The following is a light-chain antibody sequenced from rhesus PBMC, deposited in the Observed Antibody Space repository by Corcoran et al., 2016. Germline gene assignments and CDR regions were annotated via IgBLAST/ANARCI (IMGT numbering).Light chain of an antibody. J-gene: IGKJ1*01. CDR1: ESVGSY. CDR3: QQYNDFLWT. CDR2: SVY. Sequence: EIVMTQSPGTLSLSPGETATLSCRASESVGSYLAWYQQKPGQAPNLLVHSVYFRAPGIPDRFSGSGSMTEFTLTISSLEPEDVVVYHCQQYNDFLWTFGQGTKVEIK. V-gene: IGKV3-40*03.